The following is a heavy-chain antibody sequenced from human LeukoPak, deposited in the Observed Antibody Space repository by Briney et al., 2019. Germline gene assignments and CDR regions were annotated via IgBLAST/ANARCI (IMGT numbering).Heavy chain of an antibody. J-gene: IGHJ4*02. V-gene: IGHV3-23*01. CDR2: ISASAADT. CDR1: GFTFSTYP. CDR3: AKDPARGYCSTGICYDSPFDF. D-gene: IGHD2-15*01. Sequence: GGSLRLSCVASGFTFSTYPMTWVRQAPGKGLEWRSLISASAADTYYADSVKGRFTISRDDSKNTLFLQMNSLRVEDTAVYYCAKDPARGYCSTGICYDSPFDFWGQGTLVTVSS.